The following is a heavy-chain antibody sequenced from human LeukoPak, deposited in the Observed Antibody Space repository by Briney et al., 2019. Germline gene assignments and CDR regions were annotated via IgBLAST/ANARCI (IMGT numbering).Heavy chain of an antibody. CDR1: GFTFGSHA. CDR2: ISISGDTT. D-gene: IGHD4-17*01. Sequence: GGSLRLSCGASGFTFGSHAMTWVRQAPGKGLEWVSAISISGDTTYYADAVKGRFTISRDNSKNTVYLQMNSLRAEDTAVYYCANEIRPNDYWGQGTLVTVSS. J-gene: IGHJ4*02. CDR3: ANEIRPNDY. V-gene: IGHV3-23*01.